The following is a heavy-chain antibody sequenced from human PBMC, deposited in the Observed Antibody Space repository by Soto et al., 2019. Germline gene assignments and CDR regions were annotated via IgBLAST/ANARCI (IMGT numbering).Heavy chain of an antibody. CDR3: AKDRGLYGSGSFDY. D-gene: IGHD3-10*01. CDR2: ISYDGSNK. J-gene: IGHJ4*02. V-gene: IGHV3-30*18. Sequence: ESGGGVVQPGRSLRLSCAASGFTFSSYGMHWVRQAPGKGLEWVAVISYDGSNKYYADSVKGRFTISRDNSKNTLYLQMNSLRAEDTAVYYCAKDRGLYGSGSFDYWGQGTLVTVSS. CDR1: GFTFSSYG.